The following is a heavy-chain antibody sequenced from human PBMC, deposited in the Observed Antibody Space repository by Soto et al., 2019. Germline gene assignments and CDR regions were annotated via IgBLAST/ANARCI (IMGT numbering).Heavy chain of an antibody. CDR2: IYYSGST. CDR1: GGSISSYY. CDR3: ASLWGSKAEVSAFDI. J-gene: IGHJ3*02. D-gene: IGHD7-27*01. V-gene: IGHV4-59*01. Sequence: SETLSLTCTVSGGSISSYYWSWIRQPPGKGLEWIGYIYYSGSTNYNPSLKSRVTISVDTSKNQFSLKLSSVTAADTAVYYCASLWGSKAEVSAFDIWGQGTMVTVSS.